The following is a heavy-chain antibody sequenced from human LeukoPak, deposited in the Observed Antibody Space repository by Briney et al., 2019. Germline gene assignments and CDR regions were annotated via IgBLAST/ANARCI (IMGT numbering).Heavy chain of an antibody. CDR3: ARDIGYCSSTSCSDY. Sequence: SETLSLTCTVSGGSISSSSYYWGWIRQPPGEGLEWIGYIYYSGSTYYNPSLKSRVTISVDTSKNQFSLKLSSVTAADTAVYYCARDIGYCSSTSCSDYWGQGTLVTVSS. J-gene: IGHJ4*02. CDR2: IYYSGST. CDR1: GGSISSSSYY. V-gene: IGHV4-39*07. D-gene: IGHD2-2*01.